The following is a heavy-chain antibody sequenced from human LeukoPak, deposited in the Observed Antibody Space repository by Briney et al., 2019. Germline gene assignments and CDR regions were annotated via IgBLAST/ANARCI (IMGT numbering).Heavy chain of an antibody. CDR2: ISYDGSNK. Sequence: GRSLRLSCAASGLTLSSYGMHWARHAPGKGLEWVAAISYDGSNKYYADSVKRRCTISRDNSKNTLYLQMNSLRAEDTAVYYCAKEVSDIVVVPTGYYYGMDVWGQGTTVTVSS. CDR1: GLTLSSYG. V-gene: IGHV3-30*18. J-gene: IGHJ6*02. CDR3: AKEVSDIVVVPTGYYYGMDV. D-gene: IGHD2-15*01.